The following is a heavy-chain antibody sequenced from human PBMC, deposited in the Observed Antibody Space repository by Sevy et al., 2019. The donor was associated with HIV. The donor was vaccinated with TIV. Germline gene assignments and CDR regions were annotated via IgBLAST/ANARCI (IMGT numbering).Heavy chain of an antibody. CDR1: GYTFPAFS. J-gene: IGHJ6*02. CDR3: ARALYGMDV. V-gene: IGHV3-21*01. CDR2: ISSSSSYI. Sequence: GGSLRLSCTASGYTFPAFSFNWVRQAPGKGLEWVSSISSSSSYIYYADSVKGRFTISRDNAKNSLYLQMNSLRAEDTAVYYCARALYGMDVWGQGTTVTVSS.